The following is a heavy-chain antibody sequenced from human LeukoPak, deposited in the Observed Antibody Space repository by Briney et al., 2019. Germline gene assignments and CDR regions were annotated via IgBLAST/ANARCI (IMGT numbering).Heavy chain of an antibody. J-gene: IGHJ4*02. V-gene: IGHV1-3*01. D-gene: IGHD3-10*01. CDR2: INAGNGNT. Sequence: GASVKVSCKASGYTFTSYAMHWVRQAPGQRLEWMGWINAGNGNTKYPQKFQGRVTITRDTSASTAYMELSSLRSEDTAVYYCARAERITMVRGQELDYWGQGTLVTVSS. CDR1: GYTFTSYA. CDR3: ARAERITMVRGQELDY.